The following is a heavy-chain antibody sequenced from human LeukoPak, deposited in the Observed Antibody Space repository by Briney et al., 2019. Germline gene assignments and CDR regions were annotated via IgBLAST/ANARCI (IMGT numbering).Heavy chain of an antibody. CDR2: ISYDGSNK. CDR1: GFTFSSYS. D-gene: IGHD3-16*01. CDR3: AKGEVAIMITFGGVKVLDY. J-gene: IGHJ4*02. V-gene: IGHV3-30*18. Sequence: GGSLRLSCAASGFTFSSYSMNWVRQAPGKGLEWVAVISYDGSNKYYADSVKGRFTISRDNSKNTLYLQMNSLRAEDTAVYYCAKGEVAIMITFGGVKVLDYWGQGTLVTVSS.